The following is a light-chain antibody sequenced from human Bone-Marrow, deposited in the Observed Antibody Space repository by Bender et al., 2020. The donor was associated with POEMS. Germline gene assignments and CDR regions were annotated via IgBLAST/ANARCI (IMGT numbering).Light chain of an antibody. CDR1: SSNIGDDND. J-gene: IGLJ3*02. CDR2: ANT. CDR3: QSYDSSLSGWV. V-gene: IGLV1-40*01. Sequence: QSVLTQPPSVSGAPGQSVTISCTGTSSNIGDDNDVKWYQHLPGTAPNLLIYANTNRPSGVPDRFSGSKSGTSASLAITGLQTEDEADYYCQSYDSSLSGWVFGGGTNLTVL.